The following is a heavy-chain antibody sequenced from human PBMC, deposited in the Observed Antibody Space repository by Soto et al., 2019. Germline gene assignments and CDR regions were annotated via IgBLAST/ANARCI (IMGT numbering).Heavy chain of an antibody. CDR3: AKDTYYHDSSGYYVFDY. V-gene: IGHV3-30*18. CDR1: GFTFTDYG. Sequence: QVQLVESGGGVVQPGRSLRLSCADSGFTFTDYGMHWVRQAPGKGLEWVAVISYDGSNKNYADSVKGRFTISRDNSKNTLYLHMNSLRAEDTAVYYCAKDTYYHDSSGYYVFDYGGQGTLVTVSS. J-gene: IGHJ4*02. D-gene: IGHD3-22*01. CDR2: ISYDGSNK.